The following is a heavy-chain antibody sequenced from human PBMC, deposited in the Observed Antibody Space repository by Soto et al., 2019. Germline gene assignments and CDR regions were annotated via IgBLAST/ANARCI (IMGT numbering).Heavy chain of an antibody. CDR1: GGSISSYY. CDR2: IYYSGST. D-gene: IGHD3-16*02. CDR3: ARMAFGGVIVIFAFDI. J-gene: IGHJ3*02. Sequence: SETLSLTCTVSGGSISSYYWSWIRQPPGKGLEWIGYIYYSGSTNYNPSLKSRVTISVDTSKNQFSLKLSSVTAADTAVYYCARMAFGGVIVIFAFDIWGQGTMVTVSS. V-gene: IGHV4-59*08.